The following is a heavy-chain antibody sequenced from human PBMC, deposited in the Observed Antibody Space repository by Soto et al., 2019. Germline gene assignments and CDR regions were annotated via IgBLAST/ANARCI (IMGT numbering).Heavy chain of an antibody. V-gene: IGHV4-30-2*02. CDR1: GGSISSGGYS. CDR2: IYHSGST. Sequence: SETLSLTCAVSGGSISSGGYSWSWIRQPPGKGLEWIGYIYHSGSTYYNPSLKSRVTISLDTSKNQFSLKLSSVTAADTAVFYCARSYYYETTGYYPLDYWGQGTLVTVSS. CDR3: ARSYYYETTGYYPLDY. D-gene: IGHD3-22*01. J-gene: IGHJ4*02.